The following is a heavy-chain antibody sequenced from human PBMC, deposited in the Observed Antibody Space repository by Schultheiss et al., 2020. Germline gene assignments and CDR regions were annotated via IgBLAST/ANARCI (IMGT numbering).Heavy chain of an antibody. J-gene: IGHJ6*03. CDR3: ARDGGYCSSTSCQDYYYYYYMDV. D-gene: IGHD2-2*01. Sequence: SETLSLTCAVSGGSISSSNWWSWVRQPPGKGLEWIGEIYHSGSTNYNPSLKSRVTISVDKSKNQFSLKLSSVTAADTAVYYCARDGGYCSSTSCQDYYYYYYMDVWGKGTTVTVSS. CDR1: GGSISSSNW. V-gene: IGHV4-4*02. CDR2: IYHSGST.